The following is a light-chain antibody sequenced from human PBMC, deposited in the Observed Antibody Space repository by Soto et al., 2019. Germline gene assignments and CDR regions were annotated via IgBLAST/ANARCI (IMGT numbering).Light chain of an antibody. CDR2: DAS. Sequence: EIVLTQSPATLSLSPGERATLSCRASQSVSSCIAWYQQKPGQAPRLLIYDASNRATGIPARFSGSGSGTDFTLTISSLEPLDFAVYYCQQRSNWPRTFGQGTRVDIK. CDR3: QQRSNWPRT. V-gene: IGKV3-11*01. CDR1: QSVSSC. J-gene: IGKJ1*01.